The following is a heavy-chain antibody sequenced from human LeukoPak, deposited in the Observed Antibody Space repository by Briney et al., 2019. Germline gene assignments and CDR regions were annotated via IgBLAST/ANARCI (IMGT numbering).Heavy chain of an antibody. V-gene: IGHV3-11*06. CDR2: ISSSSSYI. CDR1: GFTFSDYY. D-gene: IGHD6-13*01. CDR3: ARVSRAGTDY. J-gene: IGHJ4*02. Sequence: GGSLRLSCAASGFTFSDYYMSWIRQAPGKGLEWVSSISSSSSYIYYADSVKGRFTISRDNAKNSLYLQMNSLRAEDTAVYYCARVSRAGTDYWGQGTLVTVSS.